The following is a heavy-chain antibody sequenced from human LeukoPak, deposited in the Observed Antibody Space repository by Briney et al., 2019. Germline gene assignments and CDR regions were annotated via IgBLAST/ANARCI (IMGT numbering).Heavy chain of an antibody. Sequence: GRSLRLSCAASGFTFTNYAMHWVRQAPGKGLEWVAVISYDETNKYYADSVKGRFTISRDNAKKSLSLQMDSLRAEDTAVYYCARVKYDSSGYYGILDYWGQGTLVTVSS. CDR2: ISYDETNK. CDR1: GFTFTNYA. J-gene: IGHJ4*02. CDR3: ARVKYDSSGYYGILDY. D-gene: IGHD3-22*01. V-gene: IGHV3-30*04.